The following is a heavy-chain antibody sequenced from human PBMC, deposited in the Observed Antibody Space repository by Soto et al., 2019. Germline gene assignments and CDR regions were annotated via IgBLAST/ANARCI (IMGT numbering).Heavy chain of an antibody. J-gene: IGHJ5*02. V-gene: IGHV1-69*06. Sequence: QVQLVQSGAEVKKPGSSVKVSCKASGGTFSSYAISWVRQAPGQGLEWMGGIIPIFGTANYAQKFQGRVTITADKSTSTAYMELSSLRSEDTAVYYCATDRGLYYGSGSYYYNWFDPWGQGTLVTVSS. CDR2: IIPIFGTA. D-gene: IGHD3-10*01. CDR3: ATDRGLYYGSGSYYYNWFDP. CDR1: GGTFSSYA.